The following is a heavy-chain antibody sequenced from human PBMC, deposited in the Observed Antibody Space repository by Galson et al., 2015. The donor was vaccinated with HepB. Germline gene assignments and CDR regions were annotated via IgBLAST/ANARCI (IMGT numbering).Heavy chain of an antibody. D-gene: IGHD2-15*01. V-gene: IGHV3-48*01. Sequence: SLRLSCAASGFTFSSYSMSWVRQAPGKGLEWVSYISSSSSTIFYADSVKGRFTISRDNAKNSLYLQMNSLRAEDTAVYYCARGQVGYSYSGGTDDYWGQGTLVTVSS. CDR1: GFTFSSYS. J-gene: IGHJ4*02. CDR3: ARGQVGYSYSGGTDDY. CDR2: ISSSSSTI.